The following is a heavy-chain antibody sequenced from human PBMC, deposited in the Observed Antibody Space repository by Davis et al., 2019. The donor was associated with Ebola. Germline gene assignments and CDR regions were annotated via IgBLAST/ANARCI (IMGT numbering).Heavy chain of an antibody. Sequence: GESLKMSCAASGFTFSNYGMHWVRQAPGKGLEWVANIKQDGSNKYYADSVKGRFTISRDNSKNTLYLQMNSLRAEDTAVYYCARGGDGSGSYLGYYYGMDVWGQGTTVTVSS. CDR3: ARGGDGSGSYLGYYYGMDV. D-gene: IGHD3-10*01. CDR2: IKQDGSNK. CDR1: GFTFSNYG. V-gene: IGHV3-33*01. J-gene: IGHJ6*02.